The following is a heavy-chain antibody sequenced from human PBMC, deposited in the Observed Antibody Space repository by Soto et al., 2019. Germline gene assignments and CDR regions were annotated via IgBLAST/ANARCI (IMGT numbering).Heavy chain of an antibody. CDR3: ASTMMTFGGGIGYYYYGMDV. J-gene: IGHJ6*02. D-gene: IGHD3-16*02. Sequence: GGSLRLSCAASGFTFSSYSMNWVRQAPGKGLEWVSYISSSSSTIYYADSVKGRFTISRDNAKNSLYLQMNSLRAEDTAVYYCASTMMTFGGGIGYYYYGMDVWGQGTTVTVSS. CDR2: ISSSSSTI. CDR1: GFTFSSYS. V-gene: IGHV3-48*04.